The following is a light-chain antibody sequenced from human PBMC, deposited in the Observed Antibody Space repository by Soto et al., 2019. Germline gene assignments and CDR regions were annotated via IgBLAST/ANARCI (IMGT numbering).Light chain of an antibody. J-gene: IGLJ3*02. V-gene: IGLV2-14*01. CDR1: SNDLGSYNY. CDR2: EVI. Sequence: QSALTQPASVFGSPGQSITISCTGTSNDLGSYNYVSWYQQHPGKAPKLVIYEVINRPSGLSDRFSGSKSGNTASLTIAGLQAEDEADYYCSSYTTSRTWVFGGGTKLTVL. CDR3: SSYTTSRTWV.